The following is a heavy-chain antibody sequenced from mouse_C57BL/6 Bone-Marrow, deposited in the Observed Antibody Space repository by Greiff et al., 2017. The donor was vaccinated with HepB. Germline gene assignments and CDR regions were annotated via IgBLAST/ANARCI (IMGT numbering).Heavy chain of an antibody. Sequence: EVQLQQSGPELVKPGASVKISCKASGYTFTDYYMNWVKQSHGKSLEWIGDINPNNGGTSYNQKFKGKATLTVDKSSSTAYMELRSLTSEDSAVYYCAIPLYDYGSSYYFDYWGQGTTLTVSS. CDR2: INPNNGGT. D-gene: IGHD1-1*01. V-gene: IGHV1-26*01. J-gene: IGHJ2*01. CDR3: AIPLYDYGSSYYFDY. CDR1: GYTFTDYY.